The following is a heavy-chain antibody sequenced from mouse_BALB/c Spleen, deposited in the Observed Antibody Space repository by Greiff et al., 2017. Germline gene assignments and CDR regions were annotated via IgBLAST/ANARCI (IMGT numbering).Heavy chain of an antibody. Sequence: EVKVVESGGGLVKPGGSLKLSCAASGFAFSSYDMSWVRQTPEKRLEWVAYISSGGGSTYYPDTVKGRFTISRDNAKNTLYLQMSSLKSEDTAMYYCAFMITTREKAMDYWGQGTSVTVSS. CDR1: GFAFSSYD. CDR2: ISSGGGST. D-gene: IGHD2-4*01. CDR3: AFMITTREKAMDY. V-gene: IGHV5-12-1*01. J-gene: IGHJ4*01.